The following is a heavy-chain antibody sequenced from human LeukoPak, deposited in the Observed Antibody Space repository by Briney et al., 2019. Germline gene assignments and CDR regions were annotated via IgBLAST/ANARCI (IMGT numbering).Heavy chain of an antibody. V-gene: IGHV4-59*01. J-gene: IGHJ4*02. D-gene: IGHD5-18*01. Sequence: SETLSLTCTVSGGSISSYYWSWIRQPPGKGLEWIGYIYYSGSTNYNPSLKSRVTISVDTPKNQFSLKLSSVTAADTAVYYCARVGIRYGYVDYWGQGTLVTVSS. CDR3: ARVGIRYGYVDY. CDR1: GGSISSYY. CDR2: IYYSGST.